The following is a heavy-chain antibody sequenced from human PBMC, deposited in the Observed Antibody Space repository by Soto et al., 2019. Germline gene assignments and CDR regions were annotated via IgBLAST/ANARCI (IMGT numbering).Heavy chain of an antibody. D-gene: IGHD3-10*01. J-gene: IGHJ5*02. CDR1: GGTFSSYT. Sequence: ASVKVSFKASGGTFSSYTISWVRQAPGQGLEWMGRIIPILGIANYAQKFQGRVTITADKSTSTAYMELSSLRSEDTAVYYCARSEVGAHTWFDPWGQGTLVTVSS. CDR2: IIPILGIA. CDR3: ARSEVGAHTWFDP. V-gene: IGHV1-69*02.